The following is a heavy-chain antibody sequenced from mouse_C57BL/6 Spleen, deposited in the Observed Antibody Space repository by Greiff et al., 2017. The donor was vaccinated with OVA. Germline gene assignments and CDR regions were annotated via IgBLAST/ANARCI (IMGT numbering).Heavy chain of an antibody. J-gene: IGHJ3*01. Sequence: DVKLVESGGGLVQPKGSLKLSCAASGFSFNTYAMNWVRQAPGKGLEWVARIRSKSNNYATYYADSVKDRFTISRDDSESMLYLQMNNLKTEDTAMYYCVRQGYYGSSYVWFAYWGQGTLVTVSA. CDR3: VRQGYYGSSYVWFAY. CDR2: IRSKSNNYAT. CDR1: GFSFNTYA. D-gene: IGHD1-1*01. V-gene: IGHV10-1*01.